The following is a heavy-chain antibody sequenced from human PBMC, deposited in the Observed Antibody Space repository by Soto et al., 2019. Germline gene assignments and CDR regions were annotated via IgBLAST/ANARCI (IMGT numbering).Heavy chain of an antibody. V-gene: IGHV5-51*01. J-gene: IGHJ4*02. CDR2: IYPSDSDT. CDR3: ARGGVSTRTFDY. CDR1: GYSFAGYW. D-gene: IGHD3-3*01. Sequence: GESLKISCKGSGYSFAGYWIAWVRQMPGKGLELMGIIYPSDSDTRYRPSFQGQVTISADKSISSAYLQWSSLRASDTAMYYCARGGVSTRTFDYWGQGTPVTVSS.